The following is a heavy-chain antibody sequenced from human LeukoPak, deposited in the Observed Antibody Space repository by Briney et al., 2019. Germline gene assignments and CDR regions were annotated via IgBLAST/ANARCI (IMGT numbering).Heavy chain of an antibody. J-gene: IGHJ4*02. CDR2: IIPIFGTA. D-gene: IGHD3-22*01. CDR1: GYTFTSYG. V-gene: IGHV1-69*13. CDR3: ARNSGYYYDSSGYLH. Sequence: SVKVSCKASGYTFTSYGISWVRQAPGQGLEWMGGIIPIFGTANYAQKFQGRVTITADESTSTAYMELSSLRSEDTAVYYCARNSGYYYDSSGYLHWGQGTLVTVSS.